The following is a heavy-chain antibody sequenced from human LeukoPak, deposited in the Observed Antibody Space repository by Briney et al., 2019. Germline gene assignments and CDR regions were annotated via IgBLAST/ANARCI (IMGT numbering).Heavy chain of an antibody. CDR1: GGTFISYA. J-gene: IGHJ4*02. Sequence: SVKVSCKASGGTFISYAISWGRQAPGQGGEWRGRIIPIFGTANNAQKFQGRGTITTDESTSTAYMELSSLRSEDTAVYYCARGRSGGSPHFDYWGQGTLVTVSS. CDR3: ARGRSGGSPHFDY. CDR2: IIPIFGTA. D-gene: IGHD2-15*01. V-gene: IGHV1-69*05.